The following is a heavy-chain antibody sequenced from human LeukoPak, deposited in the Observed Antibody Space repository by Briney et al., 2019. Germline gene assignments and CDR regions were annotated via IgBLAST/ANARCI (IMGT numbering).Heavy chain of an antibody. CDR3: AKGLTPPRASGWYSRDVFDI. J-gene: IGHJ3*02. D-gene: IGHD6-19*01. V-gene: IGHV3-9*03. CDR1: GFYFDDYA. CDR2: IGWNGGGI. Sequence: GESLKTSCAASGFYFDDYAMHSVRQAPGKGLEWVAGIGWNGGGINYADSVQGRFTISRDNAKNSLYLQMNSLRPEDMALYFCAKGLTPPRASGWYSRDVFDIWGQGTVVTVSS.